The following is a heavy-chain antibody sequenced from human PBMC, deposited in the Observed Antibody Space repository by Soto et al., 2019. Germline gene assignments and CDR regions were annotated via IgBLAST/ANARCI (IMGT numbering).Heavy chain of an antibody. J-gene: IGHJ4*02. CDR2: IKQDGSER. Sequence: EVQLVESGGGLVQPGGSLTLSCAASGFMFANYWLTWVRQAPGKGLEWVANIKQDGSERYYVDSVKGRFTISRDNAKRSLYLQMISLRAEDTAVYYCARVEYNYGYNYWGQGTLVTVSS. CDR3: ARVEYNYGYNY. V-gene: IGHV3-7*03. D-gene: IGHD5-18*01. CDR1: GFMFANYW.